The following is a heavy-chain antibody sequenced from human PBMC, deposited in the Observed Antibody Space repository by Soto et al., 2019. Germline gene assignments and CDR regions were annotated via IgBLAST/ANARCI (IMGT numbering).Heavy chain of an antibody. CDR3: ARSLRAAGTDWWFDL. CDR2: IYNSGST. CDR1: GGSISGYY. Sequence: SETLSLTCTVPGGSISGYYWIWMRQPPGKGLEWIGYIYNSGSTNYNPALKSRVTISVDTSKNQFSLKLSSVTAADTAVYYCARSLRAAGTDWWFDLWGQGTLVTVSS. J-gene: IGHJ5*02. D-gene: IGHD6-13*01. V-gene: IGHV4-59*08.